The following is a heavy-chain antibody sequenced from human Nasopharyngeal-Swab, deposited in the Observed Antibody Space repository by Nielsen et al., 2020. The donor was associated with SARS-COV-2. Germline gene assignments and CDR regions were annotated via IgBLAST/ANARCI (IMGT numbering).Heavy chain of an antibody. CDR3: ARHLSDVDSPMVPWFDP. V-gene: IGHV4-38-2*01. Sequence: ESLQISCAIPGDSVTSYYWGWIRQPPGKGLEWIGSMYHSGRTYHNLSLKSRVTISVDTSKNQVSLNLNSVTAADTAVYYCARHLSDVDSPMVPWFDPWGQGTLVTVSS. CDR2: MYHSGRT. D-gene: IGHD3-10*01. CDR1: GDSVTSYY. J-gene: IGHJ5*02.